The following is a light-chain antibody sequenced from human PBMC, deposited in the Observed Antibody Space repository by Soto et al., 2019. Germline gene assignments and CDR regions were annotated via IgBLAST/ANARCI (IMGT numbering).Light chain of an antibody. CDR1: SSSIGSNT. CDR2: NND. V-gene: IGLV1-44*01. CDR3: AAWDDSLNGWV. J-gene: IGLJ3*02. Sequence: QSVLTQAPSASGTPGQRVTISCSGTSSSIGSNTVNWYQQLPGTAPKLLIYNNDQRPSGVPDRFSGSKSGTSASLAIGGLQSEDEADYYCAAWDDSLNGWVFGGGTKLTVL.